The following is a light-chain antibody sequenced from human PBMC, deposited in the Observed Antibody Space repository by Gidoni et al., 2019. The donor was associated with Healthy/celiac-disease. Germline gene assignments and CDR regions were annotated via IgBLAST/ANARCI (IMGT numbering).Light chain of an antibody. V-gene: IGKV3-15*01. CDR1: QSVSSN. CDR2: GAS. J-gene: IGKJ1*01. CDR3: QQYNNWPRT. Sequence: ELVMTPSPATLSVSPGERATLSCRPSQSVSSNLAWYQQKPGQAPRLLIYGASTRATGIPARFSGSGSGTEFTLTISSLQSEDFAVYYCQQYNNWPRTFGQGTKVEIK.